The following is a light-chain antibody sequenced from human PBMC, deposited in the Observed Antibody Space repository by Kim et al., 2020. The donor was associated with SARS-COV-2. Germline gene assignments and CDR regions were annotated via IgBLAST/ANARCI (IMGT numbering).Light chain of an antibody. Sequence: LVMTQTPLSLSVTPGQPASISCKSSQSLLHSDGKISLYWYLQKPGQPPQLLIYEVSKRFSGVPERFSGSGSGTDFTLKISRVGAEDVGLYYCMQGLQRLYSFGQGTKLEI. V-gene: IGKV2D-29*01. CDR3: MQGLQRLYS. J-gene: IGKJ2*03. CDR1: QSLLHSDGKIS. CDR2: EVS.